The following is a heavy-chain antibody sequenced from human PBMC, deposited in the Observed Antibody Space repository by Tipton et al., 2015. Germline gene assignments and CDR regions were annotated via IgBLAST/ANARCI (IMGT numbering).Heavy chain of an antibody. CDR3: ARDKERWLQYWAFDI. CDR2: IYYSGST. V-gene: IGHV4-39*02. J-gene: IGHJ3*02. CDR1: GGSISSSSYY. D-gene: IGHD5-24*01. Sequence: TLSLTCTVSGGSISSSSYYWGWIRQPPGKGLEWIGSIYYSGSTYYNPSLKCRVTISVDTSKNQFSLKLSSVTAADTAVYYCARDKERWLQYWAFDIWGQGTMVTVSS.